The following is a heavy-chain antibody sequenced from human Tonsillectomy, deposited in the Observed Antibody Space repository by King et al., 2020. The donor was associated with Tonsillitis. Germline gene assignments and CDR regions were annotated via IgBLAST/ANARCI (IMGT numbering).Heavy chain of an antibody. J-gene: IGHJ4*02. CDR1: GYAFSNYG. CDR2: ISGYNGAS. Sequence: QLVQSGADVKKPGASVKVSCKASGYAFSNYGITWVRQAPGQRLEWMGWISGYNGASTYAQKLQDRVTMTTDTSTSTAYMELRNLRSDDPAVYYCARDARADFRSGYYYDYWGQGTLVTVSS. CDR3: ARDARADFRSGYYYDY. D-gene: IGHD3-3*01. V-gene: IGHV1-18*01.